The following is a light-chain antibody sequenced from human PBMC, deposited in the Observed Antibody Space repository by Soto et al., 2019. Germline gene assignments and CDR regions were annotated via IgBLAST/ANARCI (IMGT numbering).Light chain of an antibody. J-gene: IGLJ1*01. CDR1: SSDVGGYDY. V-gene: IGLV2-14*03. CDR3: RSYTSSSTHV. CDR2: DVN. Sequence: QSALTQPASVSGSPGQSIAISCTGTSSDVGGYDYVSWYQQLPGKAPKLMIYDVNNRPSGVSNRFSGSKSGNTASLTISGLQAEDEADYYCRSYTSSSTHVFGTGTKVTVL.